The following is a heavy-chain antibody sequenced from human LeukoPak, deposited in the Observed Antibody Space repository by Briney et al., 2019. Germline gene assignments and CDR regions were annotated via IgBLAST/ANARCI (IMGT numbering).Heavy chain of an antibody. CDR1: GFTFSSYW. Sequence: PGGSLRLSCAASGFTFSSYWMHWVRQAPGKGLVWVSRINTDGSSTSYADSVKGRFTISRDNAKNTLYLQMNSLGAEDTAVYYCAKDAGYSYGCFDYWGQGTLVTVSS. V-gene: IGHV3-74*01. CDR3: AKDAGYSYGCFDY. D-gene: IGHD5-18*01. CDR2: INTDGSST. J-gene: IGHJ4*02.